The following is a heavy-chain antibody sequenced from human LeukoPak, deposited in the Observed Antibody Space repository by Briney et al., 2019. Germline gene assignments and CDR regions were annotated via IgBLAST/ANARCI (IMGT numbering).Heavy chain of an antibody. J-gene: IGHJ4*02. CDR2: ISSSSSYI. Sequence: GGSLRLSCAASGFPFSSYSMNWVRQAPGKGLEWVSSISSSSSYIYYADSVKGRFTISRDNAKNSLYLQMNSLRAEDTAVYYCASFAGGGGEDYWGQGTLVTVSS. CDR3: ASFAGGGGEDY. V-gene: IGHV3-21*01. CDR1: GFPFSSYS. D-gene: IGHD3-10*01.